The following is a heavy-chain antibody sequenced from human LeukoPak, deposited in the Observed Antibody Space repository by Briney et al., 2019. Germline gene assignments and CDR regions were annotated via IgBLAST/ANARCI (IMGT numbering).Heavy chain of an antibody. CDR1: GFTFSDYY. D-gene: IGHD1-14*01. CDR3: ARDLEPERTTYYYYGMDV. Sequence: GGSLRLSCAASGFTFSDYYMSWIRQAPGKGLEWVSYISSSGSTIYYADSVKGRFTISRDNAKNSLYLQMNSLRAEDTAVYYCARDLEPERTTYYYYGMDVWGQGTTVTVSS. J-gene: IGHJ6*02. V-gene: IGHV3-11*01. CDR2: ISSSGSTI.